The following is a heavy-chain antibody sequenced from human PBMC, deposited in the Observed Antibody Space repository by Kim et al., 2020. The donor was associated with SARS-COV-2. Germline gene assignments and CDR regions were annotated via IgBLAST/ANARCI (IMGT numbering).Heavy chain of an antibody. J-gene: IGHJ3*02. CDR1: GYTLTELS. CDR2: FDPEDGET. CDR3: ATAYSGSYIGAFDI. Sequence: ASVKVSCKVSGYTLTELSMHWVRQAPGKGLEWMGGFDPEDGETIYAQKFQGRVTMTEDTSTDTAYMELSSLRSEDTAVYYCATAYSGSYIGAFDIWGQGTMVTVSS. V-gene: IGHV1-24*01. D-gene: IGHD1-26*01.